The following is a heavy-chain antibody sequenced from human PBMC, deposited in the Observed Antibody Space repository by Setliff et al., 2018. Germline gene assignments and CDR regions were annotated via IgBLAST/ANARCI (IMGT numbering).Heavy chain of an antibody. CDR1: GYSFTNYG. CDR2: INPGNGNT. V-gene: IGHV1-3*01. D-gene: IGHD3-22*01. J-gene: IGHJ6*03. Sequence: ASVKVSCKTSGYSFTNYGINWVRQAPGQGLEWMGWINPGNGNTKYSQKFQGRVTITRDTSASTAYMELSSLRSEDTAVYYCARDKGYDSSGYYFYYYYYMDVWGKGTTVTVSS. CDR3: ARDKGYDSSGYYFYYYYYMDV.